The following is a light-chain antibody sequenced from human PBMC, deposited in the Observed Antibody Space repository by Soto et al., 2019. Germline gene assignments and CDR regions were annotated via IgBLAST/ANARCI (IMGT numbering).Light chain of an antibody. J-gene: IGLJ3*02. CDR1: SSDVGSYNL. Sequence: QSALTQPASVSGSPGQSITISCTGTSSDVGSYNLVSWYQQHPGKAPKLMIYEGSKWPSGVSNRFSGSKSGNTASLTISGLQAEDESDYYCYSYAGSYTWVFGGGTKLTVL. CDR3: YSYAGSYTWV. CDR2: EGS. V-gene: IGLV2-23*01.